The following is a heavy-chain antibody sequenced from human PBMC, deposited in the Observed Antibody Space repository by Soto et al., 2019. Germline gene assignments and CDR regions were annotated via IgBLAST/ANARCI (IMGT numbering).Heavy chain of an antibody. V-gene: IGHV4-61*01. CDR3: ARTDCTTTACQAHGIDV. CDR2: IYYSGTT. D-gene: IGHD4-4*01. J-gene: IGHJ6*02. CDR1: GGSVSSGRYY. Sequence: ASETLSLTCTVSGGSVSSGRYYWTWIRQPPGKGLEWLGYIYYSGTTNYNPPLKSRITISVDTSGNQFSLKLSAVTAADTAVYFCARTDCTTTACQAHGIDVWGQGTTVTLSS.